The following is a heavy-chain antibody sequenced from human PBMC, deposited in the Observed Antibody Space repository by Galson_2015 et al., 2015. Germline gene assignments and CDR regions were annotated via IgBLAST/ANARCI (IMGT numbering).Heavy chain of an antibody. V-gene: IGHV3-30-3*01. CDR1: GFTFSSYA. D-gene: IGHD3-9*01. CDR3: ARDSSRYFDWLFHIDY. J-gene: IGHJ4*02. Sequence: SLRLSCAASGFTFSSYAMHWVRQAPGKGLEWVAVISYDGSNKYYADSVKGRFTISRDNSKNTLYLQMNSLRAEDTAVYYCARDSSRYFDWLFHIDYWGQGALVTVSS. CDR2: ISYDGSNK.